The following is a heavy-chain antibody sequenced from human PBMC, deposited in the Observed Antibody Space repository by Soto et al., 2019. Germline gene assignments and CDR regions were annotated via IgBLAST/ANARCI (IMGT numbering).Heavy chain of an antibody. Sequence: QVQLVQSGAEVKKPGASVKVSCKASGYTFTGYYMHWVRQAPGQGLEWMGWINPNSGGTNYAQKFQGRVTMTRDTSISTAYMELSRLRSDDTAVYYCARRPTYSGYDIYYFDYWGQGTLVTVSS. CDR2: INPNSGGT. CDR3: ARRPTYSGYDIYYFDY. J-gene: IGHJ4*02. CDR1: GYTFTGYY. D-gene: IGHD5-12*01. V-gene: IGHV1-2*02.